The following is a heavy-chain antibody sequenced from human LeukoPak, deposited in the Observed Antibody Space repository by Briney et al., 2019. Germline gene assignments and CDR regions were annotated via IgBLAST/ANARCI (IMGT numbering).Heavy chain of an antibody. V-gene: IGHV6-1*01. J-gene: IGHJ4*02. Sequence: SQTLSLTFAISGDSVSSNSAAWNWLRQSPSRGLEWLGRTYYRSKWYNDYAVSVKSRITINPDTSKNQFSLQLNSVTPEDTAVYYCARGDGSGWFYRGLFDYWGQGTLVTVSS. CDR1: GDSVSSNSAA. CDR3: ARGDGSGWFYRGLFDY. D-gene: IGHD6-19*01. CDR2: TYYRSKWYN.